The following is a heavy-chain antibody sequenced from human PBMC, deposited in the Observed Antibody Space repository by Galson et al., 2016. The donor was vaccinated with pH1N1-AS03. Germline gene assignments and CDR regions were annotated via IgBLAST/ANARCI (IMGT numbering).Heavy chain of an antibody. V-gene: IGHV3-64*04. CDR1: GFTFSTNA. D-gene: IGHD4-23*01. CDR2: ISGNGNNT. J-gene: IGHJ4*02. Sequence: SLRLSCAASGFTFSTNAMHWVRQAPGKGLEYVSAISGNGNNTYYTDSVKGRFTISRDNSKNTLYLQMNSLRAEDTAVYYCVRDFRWGGNSGYWGQGTLVTVSS. CDR3: VRDFRWGGNSGY.